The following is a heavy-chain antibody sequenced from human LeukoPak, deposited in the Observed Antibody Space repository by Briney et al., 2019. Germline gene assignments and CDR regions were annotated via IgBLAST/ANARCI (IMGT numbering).Heavy chain of an antibody. CDR3: AKGRAVEVVAAFNY. J-gene: IGHJ4*02. D-gene: IGHD2-15*01. V-gene: IGHV3-66*01. CDR1: GFTVSSNF. Sequence: PGGSLRLSCAVSGFTVSSNFMHWVRQAPGKGLEWVSVIHTGGSTYYADSVKGRFIISRDNSKNTLYLQMNNLRAEDTAVYYCAKGRAVEVVAAFNYWGQGTVVTVSS. CDR2: IHTGGST.